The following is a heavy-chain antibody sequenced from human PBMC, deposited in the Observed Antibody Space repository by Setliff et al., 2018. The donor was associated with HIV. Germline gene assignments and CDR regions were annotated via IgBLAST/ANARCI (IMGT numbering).Heavy chain of an antibody. CDR1: GGSISSYY. V-gene: IGHV4-59*12. Sequence: SETLSLTCTVSGGSISSYYWSWIRQPPGKGLEWIGYIYYSGSTNYNPSLKSRVTMSVDTSKNRFSLKLNSVTAADTAVYYCAREHFWSGYYSYDAFDIWGQGTMVTVSS. CDR3: AREHFWSGYYSYDAFDI. D-gene: IGHD3-3*02. CDR2: IYYSGST. J-gene: IGHJ3*02.